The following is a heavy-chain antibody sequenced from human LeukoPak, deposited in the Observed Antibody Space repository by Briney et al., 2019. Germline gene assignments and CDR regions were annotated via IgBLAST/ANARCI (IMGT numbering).Heavy chain of an antibody. CDR3: ARSLTTVTTPFDY. Sequence: SVKVSCKASGGTFTSYAISWVRQAPGQGLEWMGGIIPIFGTADYAQKFQGRVTITADESTSTDYMELSGLRSEDTAVYYCARSLTTVTTPFDYWGQGTLVTVSS. CDR1: GGTFTSYA. CDR2: IIPIFGTA. J-gene: IGHJ4*02. V-gene: IGHV1-69*01. D-gene: IGHD4-17*01.